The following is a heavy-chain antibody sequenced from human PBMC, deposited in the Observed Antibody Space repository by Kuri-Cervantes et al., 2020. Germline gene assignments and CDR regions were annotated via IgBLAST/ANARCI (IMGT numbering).Heavy chain of an antibody. CDR2: IYFSGST. Sequence: LSCTVSGGSISSGDYYWSWIRQPPGKGLEWIGYIYFSGSTYYNPSLKSLVIVSVDTSKNQFSLKLTSVTAADTAVYYCARRSYYDTFGYDTWFDPWGRGILVTVSS. J-gene: IGHJ5*02. D-gene: IGHD3-22*01. CDR1: GGSISSGDYY. V-gene: IGHV4-30-4*01. CDR3: ARRSYYDTFGYDTWFDP.